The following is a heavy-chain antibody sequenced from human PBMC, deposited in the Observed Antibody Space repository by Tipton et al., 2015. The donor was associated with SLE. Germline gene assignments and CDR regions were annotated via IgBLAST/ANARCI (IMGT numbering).Heavy chain of an antibody. V-gene: IGHV4-34*01. CDR1: GGSFSGYY. Sequence: TLSLTCAVYGGSFSGYYWTWIRQAPGKGLEWIGEIDHSGSTNYNPSLKSRVTISVDTSKNQFSLKLSSVTAADTAVYYCARGKDFWSGHYMDYWGQGTLVTVSS. CDR2: IDHSGST. J-gene: IGHJ4*02. CDR3: ARGKDFWSGHYMDY. D-gene: IGHD3-3*01.